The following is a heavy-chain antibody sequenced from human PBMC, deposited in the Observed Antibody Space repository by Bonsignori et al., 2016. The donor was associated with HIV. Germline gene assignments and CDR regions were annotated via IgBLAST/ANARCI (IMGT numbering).Heavy chain of an antibody. CDR3: ARAGRGISGVVILNY. CDR2: IKEDESEK. D-gene: IGHD3-3*01. J-gene: IGHJ4*02. Sequence: WIRQPPGKGLEWVANIKEDESEKYYVDSVKGRFTISRDNTKNSLYLQMNSLRAEDTAVYYCARAGRGISGVVILNYWGQGTLVTVSS. V-gene: IGHV3-7*03.